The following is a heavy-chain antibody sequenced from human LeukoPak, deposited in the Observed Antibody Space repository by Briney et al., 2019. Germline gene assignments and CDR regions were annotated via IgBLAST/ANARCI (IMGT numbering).Heavy chain of an antibody. V-gene: IGHV3-21*01. J-gene: IGHJ4*02. CDR1: GFTFSTYN. Sequence: PGGSLRLSCVASGFTFSTYNMNWVRQAPGKGLEWVSSISSSGNYIYYADSVKGRVTISRDNAKNSLFLQMNSLRAEDTALYYCARDRLTMVRGVDFDYWGQGSLVAVSS. CDR2: ISSSGNYI. CDR3: ARDRLTMVRGVDFDY. D-gene: IGHD3-10*01.